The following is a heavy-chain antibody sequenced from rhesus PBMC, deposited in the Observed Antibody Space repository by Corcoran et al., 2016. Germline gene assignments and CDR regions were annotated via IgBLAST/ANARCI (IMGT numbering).Heavy chain of an antibody. J-gene: IGHJ3*01. D-gene: IGHD6-13*01. CDR2: IYGSGSST. Sequence: QLQLQESGPGLVKPSETLSVTCAVSGGSISSSYWSWIRQAPGKGLEWIGYIYGSGSSTNYNPSLKSRVTLSVDTSKNQLSLKLSSVTAADTAVYYCASGSIAAGLDAFDFWGQGLRVTVSS. CDR3: ASGSIAAGLDAFDF. V-gene: IGHV4-169*02. CDR1: GGSISSSY.